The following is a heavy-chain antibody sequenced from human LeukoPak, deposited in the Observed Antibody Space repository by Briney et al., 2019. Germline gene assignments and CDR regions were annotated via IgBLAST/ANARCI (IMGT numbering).Heavy chain of an antibody. CDR2: ISGYNGET. CDR3: ARRTTGAVLNIDH. Sequence: ASVKVSCKGSGYTFTKYAISWVRQAPGQVLEWMGWISGYNGETYYAQKFRGRVTMTTDTSASTAYMEVRSLRSDDTAVYYCARRTTGAVLNIDHWGQGSRVTVSS. V-gene: IGHV1-18*01. J-gene: IGHJ4*02. D-gene: IGHD1-26*01. CDR1: GYTFTKYA.